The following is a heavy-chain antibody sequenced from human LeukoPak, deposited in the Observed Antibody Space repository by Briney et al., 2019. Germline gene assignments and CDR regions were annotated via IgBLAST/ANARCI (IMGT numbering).Heavy chain of an antibody. V-gene: IGHV4-59*01. CDR2: IYYSGST. D-gene: IGHD3-9*01. CDR1: GGSISSYY. CDR3: ARARYFDWLYFDY. Sequence: PSETLSLTCTVSGGSISSYYWSWIRQPPGKGLEWIGYIYYSGSTNCNPSLKSRVTISVDTSKNQFSLKLSSVTAADTAVYYCARARYFDWLYFDYWGQGTLVTVSS. J-gene: IGHJ4*02.